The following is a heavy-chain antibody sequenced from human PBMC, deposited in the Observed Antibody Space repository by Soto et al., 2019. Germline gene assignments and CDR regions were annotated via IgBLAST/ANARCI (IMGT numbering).Heavy chain of an antibody. D-gene: IGHD6-19*01. CDR3: ASPGYSSGWYRAFDI. Sequence: ASVKVSCKASGGTFSSYAISWVRQAPGQGLEWMGGIIPIFGTANYAQKFQGRVTITADESTSTAYMELSSLRSEDTAVYYCASPGYSSGWYRAFDIWGQWTMVTVSS. J-gene: IGHJ3*02. CDR1: GGTFSSYA. V-gene: IGHV1-69*13. CDR2: IIPIFGTA.